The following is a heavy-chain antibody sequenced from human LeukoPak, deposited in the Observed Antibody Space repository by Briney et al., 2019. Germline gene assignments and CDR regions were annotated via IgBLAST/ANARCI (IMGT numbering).Heavy chain of an antibody. CDR2: ISGSGGST. J-gene: IGHJ4*02. V-gene: IGHV3-23*01. Sequence: GGSLRLSCAASGFTFSSYAMSWVRQAPGKGLEWVSAISGSGGSTYYADSVKGRFTISRDNSKNTLYLQMNSLRAEDTAVYYCAKALSRGIAVAGYYFVYWGQGTLVTVSS. CDR1: GFTFSSYA. CDR3: AKALSRGIAVAGYYFVY. D-gene: IGHD6-19*01.